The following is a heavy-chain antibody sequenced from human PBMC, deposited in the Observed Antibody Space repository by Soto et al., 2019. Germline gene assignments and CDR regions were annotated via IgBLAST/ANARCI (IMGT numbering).Heavy chain of an antibody. CDR3: ARPPRVIVGPKVYFQH. J-gene: IGHJ1*01. D-gene: IGHD1-26*01. V-gene: IGHV4-34*01. CDR2: INHSGST. CDR1: GGSFSGYY. Sequence: SETLSLTCAVYGGSFSGYYWSWIRQPPGKGLEWIGEINHSGSTNYNPSLKSRVTISVDTSKNQFSLKLSSVTAADTAVYYCARPPRVIVGPKVYFQHWGQGTLVTVSS.